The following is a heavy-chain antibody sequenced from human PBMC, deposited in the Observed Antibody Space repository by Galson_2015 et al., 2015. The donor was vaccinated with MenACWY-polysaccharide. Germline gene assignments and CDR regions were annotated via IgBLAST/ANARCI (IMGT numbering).Heavy chain of an antibody. CDR2: VSGSGATK. V-gene: IGHV3-23*01. CDR1: GFTFSSYT. J-gene: IGHJ4*02. CDR3: TKDFDWNDGH. D-gene: IGHD1-1*01. Sequence: SLRLSCAASGFTFSSYTMSWVRQAPGKGLEWVSGVSGSGATKYYADSVKGRFTISRDNSKNTLYLQMDSLRAEDTAVYYCTKDFDWNDGHWGQGTLVTVSS.